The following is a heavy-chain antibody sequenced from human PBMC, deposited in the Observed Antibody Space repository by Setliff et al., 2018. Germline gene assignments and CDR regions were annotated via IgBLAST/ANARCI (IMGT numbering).Heavy chain of an antibody. Sequence: ASVKVSCKASGYTFTSYAFSWVRQAPGQGLEWMGWMNPNSGNTGYAQKFQGRVTMTRNTSISTAYMELSSLRSEDTAVYYCARGGGQIHYDFWSGYFSDPQPNYYYYMDVWGKGTTVTVSS. J-gene: IGHJ6*03. V-gene: IGHV1-8*02. D-gene: IGHD3-3*01. CDR2: MNPNSGNT. CDR3: ARGGGQIHYDFWSGYFSDPQPNYYYYMDV. CDR1: GYTFTSYA.